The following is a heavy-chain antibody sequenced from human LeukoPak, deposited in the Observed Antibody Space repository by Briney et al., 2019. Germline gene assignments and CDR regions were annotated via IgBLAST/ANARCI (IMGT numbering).Heavy chain of an antibody. CDR2: ITGSGTST. CDR1: GFSISNYA. J-gene: IGHJ5*02. V-gene: IGHV3-23*01. CDR3: AKYLIYGSGTDKWFDP. Sequence: GGSLRLSCAASGFSISNYAMNWVRQAPGKGLQWVSSITGSGTSTYCTDSVKGRFTISRDNSKNTLYLQMNSLRAEDTAVYYCAKYLIYGSGTDKWFDPWGQGTLVTVSS. D-gene: IGHD3-10*01.